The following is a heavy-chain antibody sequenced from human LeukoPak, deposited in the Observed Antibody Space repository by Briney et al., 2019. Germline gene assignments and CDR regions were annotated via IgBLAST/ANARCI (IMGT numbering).Heavy chain of an antibody. V-gene: IGHV3-48*04. D-gene: IGHD3-3*01. CDR3: ARMDFWSGFLFDY. Sequence: GGSLRLSCAGSGFTFSTYSMSWLRQAPGKGPEWIAYVSTSSRTIYYADSVKGRFTISRDNAKNSLYLQMNSLRAEDTAVYYCARMDFWSGFLFDYWGQGTLVTVSS. CDR1: GFTFSTYS. CDR2: VSTSSRTI. J-gene: IGHJ4*02.